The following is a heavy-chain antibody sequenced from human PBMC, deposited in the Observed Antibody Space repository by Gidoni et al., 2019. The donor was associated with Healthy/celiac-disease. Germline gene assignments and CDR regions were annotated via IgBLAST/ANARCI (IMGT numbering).Heavy chain of an antibody. CDR1: GLPSSSHS. Sequence: EVQLVESGGGLVKLGGALRLPCAASGLPSSSHSMNWVRQVPGKGLGLVSSISSSSSYIYYADSVKGRFTISRDNAKNSLYLQMNSLRAEDTAVYYCARDKYYYDSSGYPYYFDYWGQGTLVTVSS. V-gene: IGHV3-21*01. CDR2: ISSSSSYI. J-gene: IGHJ4*02. D-gene: IGHD3-22*01. CDR3: ARDKYYYDSSGYPYYFDY.